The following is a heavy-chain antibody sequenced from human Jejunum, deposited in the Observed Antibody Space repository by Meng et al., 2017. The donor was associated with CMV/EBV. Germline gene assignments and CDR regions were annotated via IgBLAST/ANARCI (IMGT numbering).Heavy chain of an antibody. CDR1: DIFIVYY. D-gene: IGHD1/OR15-1a*01. CDR2: INPYSGSP. Sequence: DIFIVYYIHWMQQAPGEGLEWMGWINPYSGSPIYAQKFQGRVTLTSDTSVSTAYMELSDLRSDDTAVYYCAKSRNNWSNGFYFDQWGRGTLVTVSS. CDR3: AKSRNNWSNGFYFDQ. V-gene: IGHV1-2*02. J-gene: IGHJ4*02.